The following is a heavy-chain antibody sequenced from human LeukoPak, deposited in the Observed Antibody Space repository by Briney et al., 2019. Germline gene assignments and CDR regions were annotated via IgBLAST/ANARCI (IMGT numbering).Heavy chain of an antibody. CDR2: INHSGST. CDR1: GGSFSGYY. Sequence: SETLSLTCAVYGGSFSGYYWSWIRQPPGKGLEWIGEINHSGSTNYNPSLKSRVTISVDTSKNQLSLKLSSVTAADTAVYYCARATVGEGSSSPKRYLDYWGQGTLVTVSS. CDR3: ARATVGEGSSSPKRYLDY. D-gene: IGHD6-6*01. V-gene: IGHV4-34*01. J-gene: IGHJ4*02.